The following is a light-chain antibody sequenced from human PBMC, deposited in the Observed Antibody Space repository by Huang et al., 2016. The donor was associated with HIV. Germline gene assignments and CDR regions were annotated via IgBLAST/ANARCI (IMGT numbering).Light chain of an antibody. Sequence: EIQMTQSPSSLSASVGDRVTITCRTSQNMNGHLNWYQQRPGKAPKLLLYATSSLHTGVPSRVSGSGSGTHFTLTISSLQSEDFATYYCQQSSTPPSTFGQGTKLEIK. CDR3: QQSSTPPST. CDR1: QNMNGH. CDR2: ATS. V-gene: IGKV1-39*01. J-gene: IGKJ2*01.